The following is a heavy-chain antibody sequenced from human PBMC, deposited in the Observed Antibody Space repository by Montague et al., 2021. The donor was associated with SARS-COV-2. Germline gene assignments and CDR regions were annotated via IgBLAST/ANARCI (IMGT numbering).Heavy chain of an antibody. V-gene: IGHV4-4*02. CDR1: GASISSHEY. Sequence: SETLSLTCDVSGASISSHEYWPWIRQPPGKGLEWLRKIHRDGKTXXNPXXXSRGTISVDKSNNHLSLRLTSVTAADTAVYYCARVCHSACRHLDCWGQGILVIVSS. CDR2: IHRDGKT. CDR3: ARVCHSACRHLDC. J-gene: IGHJ4*02. D-gene: IGHD6-19*01.